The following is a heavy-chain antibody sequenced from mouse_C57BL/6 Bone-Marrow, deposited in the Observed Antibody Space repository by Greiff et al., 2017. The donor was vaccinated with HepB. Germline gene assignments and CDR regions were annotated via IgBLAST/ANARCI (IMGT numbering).Heavy chain of an antibody. CDR2: IWTGGGT. J-gene: IGHJ2*01. CDR1: GFSLTSYA. V-gene: IGHV2-9-1*01. CDR3: ARNEGLRRGVYFDY. Sequence: QVQLKESGPGLVAPSQSLSITCTVSGFSLTSYAISWVRKPPGKGLEWLGVIWTGGGTNYNSALKSRLSISKDNSKSQVFLKMNSLQTDDTARYYCARNEGLRRGVYFDYWGQGTTLTVSS. D-gene: IGHD2-4*01.